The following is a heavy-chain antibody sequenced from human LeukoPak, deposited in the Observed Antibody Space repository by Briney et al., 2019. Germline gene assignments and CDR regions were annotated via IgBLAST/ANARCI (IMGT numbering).Heavy chain of an antibody. D-gene: IGHD3-10*02. J-gene: IGHJ6*04. V-gene: IGHV3-48*03. CDR3: AELGITMIGGV. CDR1: GFTFSSYE. CDR2: ISSSGSTI. Sequence: GGSLRLSCAASGFTFSSYEMNWVRQAPGKGLEWVSYISSSGSTIYYADSVKGRFTISRDNAKNPLYLQMNSLRAEDTAVYYCAELGITMIGGVWGKGTTVTISS.